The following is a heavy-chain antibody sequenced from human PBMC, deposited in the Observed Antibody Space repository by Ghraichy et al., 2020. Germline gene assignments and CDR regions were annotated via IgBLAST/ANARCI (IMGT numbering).Heavy chain of an antibody. V-gene: IGHV3-30*18. CDR1: GFSFHNYA. CDR3: AKVERGGRVHFLSGMVV. Sequence: GGSLRLSCSASGFSFHNYAMHWVRQAPGKGLEWVADMSFDESKEYYTDSVKGRFTISRDISRKTLYLQMNTLSAEDTGVYYCAKVERGGRVHFLSGMVVCGQETTVTVSS. J-gene: IGHJ6*02. D-gene: IGHD3-10*01. CDR2: MSFDESKE.